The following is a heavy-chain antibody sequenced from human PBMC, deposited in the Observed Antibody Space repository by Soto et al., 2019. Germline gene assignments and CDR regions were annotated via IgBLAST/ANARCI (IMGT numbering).Heavy chain of an antibody. CDR1: GDSVSSNSAA. D-gene: IGHD6-6*01. J-gene: IGHJ4*02. CDR2: TYYRSKWYN. CDR3: ARGRSAARGDNRTPHFDY. V-gene: IGHV6-1*01. Sequence: KQSQTLSLTCAISGDSVSSNSAAWNWIRQSPSRGLEWLGRTYYRSKWYNDYAVSVKSRITINPDTSKNQFSLQLNSVTPEDTAVYYCARGRSAARGDNRTPHFDYWGQGTLVTVSS.